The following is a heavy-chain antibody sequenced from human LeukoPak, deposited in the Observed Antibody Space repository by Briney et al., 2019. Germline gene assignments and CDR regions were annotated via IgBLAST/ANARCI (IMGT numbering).Heavy chain of an antibody. V-gene: IGHV4-34*01. J-gene: IGHJ4*02. CDR2: INHSGST. D-gene: IGHD6-13*01. CDR3: ARDIIEAAGSDY. Sequence: SETLSLTCAVYGGSFSGYYWSWIRQPPGKGLEWIGEINHSGSTNYNPSLKSRVTISVDTSKNQFSPKLSSVTAADTAVYYCARDIIEAAGSDYWGQGTLVTVSS. CDR1: GGSFSGYY.